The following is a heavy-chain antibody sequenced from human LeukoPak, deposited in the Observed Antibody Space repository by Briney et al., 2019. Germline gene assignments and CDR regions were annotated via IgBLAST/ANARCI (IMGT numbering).Heavy chain of an antibody. J-gene: IGHJ4*02. CDR1: VYTFTDYY. V-gene: IGHV1-2*02. CDR3: ARDGGFDY. D-gene: IGHD3-3*01. CDR2: INPTSGVT. Sequence: GASVKLSCKSSVYTFTDYYMNWVRQAPGQGLEWMGWINPTSGVTNTAQKFQGRGTMTRDTSISTTYMELSRLRSDDTAVYYCARDGGFDYWGQGTLVTVSS.